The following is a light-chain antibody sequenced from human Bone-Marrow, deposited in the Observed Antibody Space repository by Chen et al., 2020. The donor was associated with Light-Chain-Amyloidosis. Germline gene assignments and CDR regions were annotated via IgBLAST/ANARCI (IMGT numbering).Light chain of an antibody. Sequence: DIRMTQSPSPLSASVGDRVTIPCRASQDIGDLLAWFQQKPGRAHQLLIYRASNLESGVPLRFTGSGSGTDFTLTISSLQPDDFATYFCQQYKSFTFTFGPGTKL. CDR1: QDIGDL. J-gene: IGKJ2*01. CDR3: QQYKSFTFT. V-gene: IGKV1-5*03. CDR2: RAS.